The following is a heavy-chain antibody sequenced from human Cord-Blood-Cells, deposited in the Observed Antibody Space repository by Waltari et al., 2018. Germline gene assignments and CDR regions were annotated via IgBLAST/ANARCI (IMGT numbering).Heavy chain of an antibody. CDR2: INPNSGGT. D-gene: IGHD3-16*02. Sequence: QVQLVQSGAEVKKPGASVKVSCKASGYTFTGSHMPRVRQAPGQGLEWMGWINPNSGGTNYAQKFQGRVTMTRDTSISTAYMELSRLRSDDTAVYYCALSSSISGYFDLWGRGTLVTVSS. J-gene: IGHJ2*01. CDR1: GYTFTGSH. V-gene: IGHV1-2*02. CDR3: ALSSSISGYFDL.